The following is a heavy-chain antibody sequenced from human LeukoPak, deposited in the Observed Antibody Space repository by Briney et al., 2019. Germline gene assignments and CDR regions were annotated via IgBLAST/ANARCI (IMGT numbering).Heavy chain of an antibody. J-gene: IGHJ4*02. V-gene: IGHV3-53*01. Sequence: PGGSLRLSCAASGFTVSSNYMSWVRQAPGKGLEWVSVIYSGGSTYYADSVKGRFTISRDNSKNTLYLQMNSLRAEDTAVYYCARDGDYAPGGYWGRGTLVTVSS. D-gene: IGHD3-10*01. CDR1: GFTVSSNY. CDR2: IYSGGST. CDR3: ARDGDYAPGGY.